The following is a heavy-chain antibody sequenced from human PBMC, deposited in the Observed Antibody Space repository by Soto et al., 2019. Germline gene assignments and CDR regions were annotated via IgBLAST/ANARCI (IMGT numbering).Heavy chain of an antibody. CDR1: GFTFSSYG. Sequence: QVQLVESGGGVVQPGRSLRLSCAASGFTFSSYGMHWVRQAPGKGLEWVAVIWYDGSNQYYADSVRGRFTISRDTSKNTLYLQMNSLRAEDTAVYYCARGTYRSRMYCFDYWGQGTLVTVSS. V-gene: IGHV3-33*01. D-gene: IGHD3-16*02. CDR3: ARGTYRSRMYCFDY. CDR2: IWYDGSNQ. J-gene: IGHJ4*02.